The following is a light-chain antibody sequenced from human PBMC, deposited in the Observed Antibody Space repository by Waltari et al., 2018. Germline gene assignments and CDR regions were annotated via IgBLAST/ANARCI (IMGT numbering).Light chain of an antibody. CDR2: LGS. CDR1: QSLLHSNGYNY. Sequence: DIVMTQSPLSLPVTPGEPASISCRSSQSLLHSNGYNYLYWYLQKPGQSPQLLIYLGSNRASGVPDRFSGSGSGTDFTLKISRGEAEDVGVYYCMQALQTPLFTFGPGTKVDIK. V-gene: IGKV2-28*01. J-gene: IGKJ3*01. CDR3: MQALQTPLFT.